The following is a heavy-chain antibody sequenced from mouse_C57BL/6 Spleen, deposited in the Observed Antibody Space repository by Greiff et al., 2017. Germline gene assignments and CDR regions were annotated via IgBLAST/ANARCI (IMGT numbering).Heavy chain of an antibody. CDR1: GYTFTSYW. CDR2: IHPNSGST. V-gene: IGHV1-64*01. D-gene: IGHD3-2*02. J-gene: IGHJ2*01. CDR3: ARRLGHFDY. Sequence: VQLQQPGAELVKPGASVKLSCKASGYTFTSYWMHWVKQRPGQGLEWIGMIHPNSGSTNYNEKFKSKDTLTVDKSSSTAYMQLSSLTSEDSAVYYFARRLGHFDYWGQGTTLTVSS.